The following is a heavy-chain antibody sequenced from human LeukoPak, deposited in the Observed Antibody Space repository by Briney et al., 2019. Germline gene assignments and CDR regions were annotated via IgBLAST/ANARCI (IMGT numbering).Heavy chain of an antibody. V-gene: IGHV4-30-4*08. CDR3: ARTDDELQDLYYFDY. CDR1: GGSISSGDYY. Sequence: SETLSLTCTVSGGSISSGDYYWSWIRQPPGKGLEWIGYIYYSGSTYYNPSLKSRVTISVDTSKNQFSLKLSSVTAADTAVYYCARTDDELQDLYYFDYWGQGTLVTVSS. CDR2: IYYSGST. D-gene: IGHD1-26*01. J-gene: IGHJ4*02.